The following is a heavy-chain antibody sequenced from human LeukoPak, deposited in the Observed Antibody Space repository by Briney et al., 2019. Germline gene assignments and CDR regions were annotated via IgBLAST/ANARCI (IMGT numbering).Heavy chain of an antibody. D-gene: IGHD6-13*01. J-gene: IGHJ3*02. Sequence: GGSLRLSCVASGFTVSSNYMSWVRQAPGKGLEWVSVIYSGGSTYYADSVKGRFTISRDNSKNTLYLQMNSLRAEDTAVYYCARGSSSSLNDAFDIWGQGTMVTVSS. CDR1: GFTVSSNY. V-gene: IGHV3-53*01. CDR2: IYSGGST. CDR3: ARGSSSSLNDAFDI.